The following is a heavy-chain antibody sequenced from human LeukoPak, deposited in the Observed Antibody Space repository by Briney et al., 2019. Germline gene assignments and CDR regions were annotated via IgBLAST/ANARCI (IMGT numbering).Heavy chain of an antibody. CDR3: ARMVGSGYDYSDFYWYFDL. J-gene: IGHJ2*01. CDR2: TYYRSKWYN. CDR1: GDSVSSNSAA. Sequence: SQTLSLTCAISGDSVSSNSAAWNWIRQSPSRGLEWLGRTYYRSKWYNDYAVSLKSRITINPDTSKTQFSLQLDYVAPEDTAVYYCARMVGSGYDYSDFYWYFDLWGRGTLVTVSS. D-gene: IGHD5-12*01. V-gene: IGHV6-1*01.